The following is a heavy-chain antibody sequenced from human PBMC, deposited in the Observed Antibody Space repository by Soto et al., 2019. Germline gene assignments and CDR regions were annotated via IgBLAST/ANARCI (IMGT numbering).Heavy chain of an antibody. V-gene: IGHV3-53*04. CDR1: GFTVSSNY. CDR3: ARHQYHTPTTIFRRLAYDSLTAGWFDP. CDR2: IYSGGST. Sequence: GSLRLSCAASGFTVSSNYMSWVRQAPGKGLEWVSVIYSGGSTYYADSVKGRFTISRHNSKNTLYLQMNSLRAEDTAVYYCARHQYHTPTTIFRRLAYDSLTAGWFDPWGQGTLVTVSS. J-gene: IGHJ5*02. D-gene: IGHD3-3*01.